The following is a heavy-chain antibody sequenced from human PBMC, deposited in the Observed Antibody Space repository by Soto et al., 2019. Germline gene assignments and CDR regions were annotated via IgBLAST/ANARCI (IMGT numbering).Heavy chain of an antibody. D-gene: IGHD3-10*01. J-gene: IGHJ1*01. CDR3: ARGDSRSGVDVLDK. CDR1: GFTLSSHS. CDR2: ISSTSSFI. Sequence: EVQLVESGGGLVKPGGSLRLSCATSGFTLSSHSMNWVRQAPGQGLEWVSSISSTSSFIYYADSVKGRFTISRDNAKDSLTLELNSLRVEDTAVYYCARGDSRSGVDVLDKRGQGTLVSVSA. V-gene: IGHV3-21*06.